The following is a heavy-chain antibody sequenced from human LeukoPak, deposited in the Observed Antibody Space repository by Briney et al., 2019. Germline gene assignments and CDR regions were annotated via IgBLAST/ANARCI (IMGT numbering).Heavy chain of an antibody. CDR2: ISPTGSTT. Sequence: GESLRLSCAASGFSVSGNYLTWARQLPGKGLVWVSRISPTGSTTSYADSVKGRFTVSRDNAKNMVFLQMNSLRADDTAVYYCVRDFRSADYWGQGILVTVSS. CDR1: GFSVSGNY. V-gene: IGHV3-74*01. J-gene: IGHJ4*02. CDR3: VRDFRSADY.